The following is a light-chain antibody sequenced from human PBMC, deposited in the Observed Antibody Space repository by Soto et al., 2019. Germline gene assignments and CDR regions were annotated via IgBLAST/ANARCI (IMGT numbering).Light chain of an antibody. CDR2: GAS. J-gene: IGKJ2*01. CDR3: QQYDNLLYT. V-gene: IGKV1-33*01. Sequence: IHLTQSPSSLSASVGDRVTITCQASHDISKSLNWYQQRPGKAPKLLIHGASSLETGVPSRFSGYGSGTYITFTISSLQPEDIATYYCQQYDNLLYTFGQGTKVDIK. CDR1: HDISKS.